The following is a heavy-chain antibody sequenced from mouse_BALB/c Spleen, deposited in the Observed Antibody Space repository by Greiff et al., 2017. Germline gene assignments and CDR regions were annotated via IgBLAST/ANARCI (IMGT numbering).Heavy chain of an antibody. CDR2: ISSGGSYT. Sequence: EVQRVESGGGLVKPGGSLKLSCAASGFTFSSYAMSWVRQTPEKRLEWVATISSGGSYTYYPDSVKGRFTISRDNAKNTLYLQMSSLRSEDTAMYYCARHTTVVAGADYWGQGTTLTVSS. V-gene: IGHV5-9-3*01. CDR3: ARHTTVVAGADY. D-gene: IGHD1-1*01. CDR1: GFTFSSYA. J-gene: IGHJ2*01.